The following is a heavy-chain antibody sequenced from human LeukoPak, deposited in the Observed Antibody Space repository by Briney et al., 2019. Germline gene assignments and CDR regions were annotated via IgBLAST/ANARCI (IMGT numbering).Heavy chain of an antibody. D-gene: IGHD1/OR15-1a*01. CDR3: AENSALEY. CDR1: GFTFSSYA. J-gene: IGHJ4*02. CDR2: ISYGGSNK. V-gene: IGHV3-30-3*01. Sequence: GGSLRLSCAASGFTFSSYAMHWVRQAPGKGLEWVAVISYGGSNKYYADSVKGRFTISRDNSKNTLYLQMNSLRAEDTAVYYCAENSALEYWGQGTLVTVSS.